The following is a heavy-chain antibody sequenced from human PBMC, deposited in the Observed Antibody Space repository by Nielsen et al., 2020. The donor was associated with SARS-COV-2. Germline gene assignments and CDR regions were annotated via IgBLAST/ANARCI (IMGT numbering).Heavy chain of an antibody. CDR2: IYYSGST. J-gene: IGHJ4*02. CDR3: ARDFLGTFDY. Sequence: GSLRLSCTVSGGSISSYYWSWIRQPPGKGLEWIGYIYYSGSTNYNPSLKSRVTISVDTSKNQFSLKLSSVTAADTAVYYCARDFLGTFDYWGQGTLVTVSS. V-gene: IGHV4-59*01. D-gene: IGHD7-27*01. CDR1: GGSISSYY.